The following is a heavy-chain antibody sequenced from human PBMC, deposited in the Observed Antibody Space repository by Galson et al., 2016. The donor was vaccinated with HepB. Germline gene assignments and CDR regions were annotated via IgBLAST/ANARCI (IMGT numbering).Heavy chain of an antibody. CDR2: IKQDGSEK. CDR1: GFTFGDYA. CDR3: ARDGEYYYYVLDV. D-gene: IGHD3-10*01. V-gene: IGHV3-7*01. Sequence: SLRLSCAASGFTFGDYAMSWFRQAPGKGLEWVANIKQDGSEKYYVDSVKGRFTISRDDAKNSVFLQMNSLRAEDTAVYYCARDGEYYYYVLDVWGQGTTVTVSS. J-gene: IGHJ6*02.